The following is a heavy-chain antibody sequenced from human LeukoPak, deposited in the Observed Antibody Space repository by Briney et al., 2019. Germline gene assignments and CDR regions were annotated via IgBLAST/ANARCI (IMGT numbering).Heavy chain of an antibody. Sequence: PSETLSLTCTASGGSISSYYWSWIRQPAGKGLEWIGRIYTSGSTNYNPSLKSRVTMSVDTSKNQSSLKLSSVTAADTAVYYCAGTIFGVVPSDAFDIWGQGTMVTVSS. V-gene: IGHV4-4*07. CDR1: GGSISSYY. CDR3: AGTIFGVVPSDAFDI. CDR2: IYTSGST. J-gene: IGHJ3*02. D-gene: IGHD3-3*01.